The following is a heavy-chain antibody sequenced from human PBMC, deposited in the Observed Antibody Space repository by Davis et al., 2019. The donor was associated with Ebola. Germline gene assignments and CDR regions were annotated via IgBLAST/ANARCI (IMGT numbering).Heavy chain of an antibody. V-gene: IGHV3-9*01. CDR2: ISWNSGSI. D-gene: IGHD3-3*01. Sequence: SLKISCAASGFTFDDYAMHWVRQAPGKGLEWVSGISWNSGSIGYADSVKGRFTISRDNAKNSLYLQMNSLRAEDTALYYCAKDRLDFWSGYILDYWGQGTLVTVSS. CDR1: GFTFDDYA. CDR3: AKDRLDFWSGYILDY. J-gene: IGHJ4*02.